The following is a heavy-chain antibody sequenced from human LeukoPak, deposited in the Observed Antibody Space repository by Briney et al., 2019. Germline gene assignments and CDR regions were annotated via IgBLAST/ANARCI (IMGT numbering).Heavy chain of an antibody. J-gene: IGHJ5*02. Sequence: SETLSLTCSVSGGSISTPEHYWGWIRQPPGKGLEWLGIIYHSGCTYYKPSLKSRLTISIDRSKNQCSLKLTSVTAGDVAVYYCARESENTIFGVVNRWFDPWGQGTLVTVSS. CDR2: IYHSGCT. D-gene: IGHD3-3*01. CDR1: GGSISTPEHY. CDR3: ARESENTIFGVVNRWFDP. V-gene: IGHV4-39*07.